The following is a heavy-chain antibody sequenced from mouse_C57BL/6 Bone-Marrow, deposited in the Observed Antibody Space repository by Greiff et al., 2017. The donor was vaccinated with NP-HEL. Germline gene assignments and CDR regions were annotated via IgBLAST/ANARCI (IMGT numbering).Heavy chain of an antibody. Sequence: VQLQQPGAELVMPGASVKLSCKASGYTFTSYWMHWVKQRPGQGLEWIGEIDPSDSYTNYNQKFKGKSTLTVDKSSSTAYMQLSSLTSEDSAVYYCAREDYGNEKGYFDYWGQGTTLTVSS. CDR3: AREDYGNEKGYFDY. V-gene: IGHV1-69*01. J-gene: IGHJ2*01. CDR1: GYTFTSYW. CDR2: IDPSDSYT. D-gene: IGHD2-1*01.